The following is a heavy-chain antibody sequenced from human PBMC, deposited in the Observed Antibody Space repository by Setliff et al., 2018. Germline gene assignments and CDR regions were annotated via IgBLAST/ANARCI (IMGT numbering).Heavy chain of an antibody. J-gene: IGHJ4*02. CDR3: ARLEKDYGDHVRKSLDY. Sequence: ASVKVSCKASGGTFSSYAISWVRQAPGQGLEWMGGINPTGGRTTYAQKFQGRVTLTRDTSTSTVYMELSSLRSEDTAMYYCARLEKDYGDHVRKSLDYWGQGTLVTVSS. CDR2: INPTGGRT. CDR1: GGTFSSYA. D-gene: IGHD4-17*01. V-gene: IGHV1-46*01.